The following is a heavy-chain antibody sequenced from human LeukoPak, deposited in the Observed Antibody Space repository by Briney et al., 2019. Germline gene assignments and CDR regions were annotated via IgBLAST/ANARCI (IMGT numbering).Heavy chain of an antibody. D-gene: IGHD3-22*01. CDR3: AGGLDY. J-gene: IGHJ4*02. CDR2: IYYSGST. Sequence: SETLSLTCTVSGGSISSSGYSWGWIRQPPRKGLEWIGYIYYSGSTNYNPSLKSRVTVSLDTSKNQFSLKLSSVTAADTAVYYCAGGLDYWGQGTLVTVSS. V-gene: IGHV4-61*05. CDR1: GGSISSSGYS.